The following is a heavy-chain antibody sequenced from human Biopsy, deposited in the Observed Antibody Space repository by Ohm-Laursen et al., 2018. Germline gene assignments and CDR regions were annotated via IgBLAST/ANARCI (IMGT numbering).Heavy chain of an antibody. Sequence: SLRLSCTASGFVVTNKDMTWVRQAPGKGLEWVSLVDDTSTTYYADSVQGRFTISRDNSKNTLYLQMQSLRAEDTAVYYCARGPSGVATIGRGQGTLVTVSS. CDR3: ARGPSGVATIG. J-gene: IGHJ4*02. D-gene: IGHD5-24*01. CDR2: VDDTSTT. CDR1: GFVVTNKD. V-gene: IGHV3-53*01.